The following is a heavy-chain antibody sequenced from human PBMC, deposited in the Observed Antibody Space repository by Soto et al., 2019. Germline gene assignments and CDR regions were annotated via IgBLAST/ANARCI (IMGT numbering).Heavy chain of an antibody. J-gene: IGHJ3*01. CDR2: IHYSGST. V-gene: IGHV4-59*01. CDR1: GASISSSY. Sequence: SETLSLTCTVSGASISSSYWSWIRQSPGKRLEWIGYIHYSGSTKFNPSLDNRATISVDTSKNQFSLKLSSVSAADTAVYYCVRGYYDGRGYSNTFDLWGQGTMVTV. CDR3: VRGYYDGRGYSNTFDL. D-gene: IGHD3-16*01.